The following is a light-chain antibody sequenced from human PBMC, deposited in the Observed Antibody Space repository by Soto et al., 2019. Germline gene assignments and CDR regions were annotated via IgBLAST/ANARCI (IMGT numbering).Light chain of an antibody. CDR2: GAS. V-gene: IGKV3-20*01. CDR3: QHYGSSRWT. CDR1: QSVTSNY. Sequence: EIVLTQSPGTLSLSPGERATLSCRASQSVTSNYLAWYQQTPGQAPRLLIFGASSRATGIPDRFSGSASATDFTLTISRLEPEDFAVYYCQHYGSSRWTFGQGTKVEIK. J-gene: IGKJ1*01.